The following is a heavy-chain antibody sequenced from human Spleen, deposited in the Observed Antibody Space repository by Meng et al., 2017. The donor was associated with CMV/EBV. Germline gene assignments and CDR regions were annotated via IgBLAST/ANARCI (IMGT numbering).Heavy chain of an antibody. D-gene: IGHD3-22*01. CDR2: IYYSGST. J-gene: IGHJ4*02. CDR1: GGSISSYY. V-gene: IGHV4-59*01. Sequence: GSLRLSCTVSGGSISSYYWSWIRQPPGKGLEWIGYIYYSGSTNYNPSLKSRVTISVDTSKNQFSLKLSSVTTADTAVYYCARTVDYYDSSGFVYWGQGAPVTVSS. CDR3: ARTVDYYDSSGFVY.